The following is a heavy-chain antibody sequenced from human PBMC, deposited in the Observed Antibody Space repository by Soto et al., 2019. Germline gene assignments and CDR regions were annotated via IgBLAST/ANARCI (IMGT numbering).Heavy chain of an antibody. CDR1: GYTFTSFG. CDR3: ATRSPAFDY. V-gene: IGHV1-18*01. J-gene: IGHJ4*02. CDR2: ITTDKGKT. Sequence: ASVKVSCKTSGYTFTSFGISWVRQAPGQGLEWMGWITTDKGKTNYAQKFQGRVTLTTDTSTSTAYMELRSLRSDDTAVYYCATRSPAFDYWGQGTLVTVSS.